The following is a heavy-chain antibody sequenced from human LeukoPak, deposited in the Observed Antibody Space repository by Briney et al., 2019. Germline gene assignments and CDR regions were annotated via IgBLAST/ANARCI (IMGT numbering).Heavy chain of an antibody. CDR3: ARDSGTTGEVKFDP. CDR1: GGSISSYY. D-gene: IGHD3-10*01. Sequence: PSETLSLTCTVSGGSISSYYWGWIRQPPGKGLEWIGSFYHGGSTYYNPSLKSRVTISIDTSKNQFSLKLSSVTAADTAVYYCARDSGTTGEVKFDPWGQGTLVTVSS. J-gene: IGHJ5*02. CDR2: FYHGGST. V-gene: IGHV4-39*07.